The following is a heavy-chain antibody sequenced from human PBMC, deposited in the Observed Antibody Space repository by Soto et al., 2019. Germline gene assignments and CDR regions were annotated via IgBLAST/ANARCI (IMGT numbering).Heavy chain of an antibody. V-gene: IGHV1-3*01. D-gene: IGHD3-3*01. Sequence: ASVKVSCKVSGYTLTELSMHWVRQAPGKGLEWMGWINAGNGNTKYSQKFQGRVTITRDTSASTAYMELSSLRSEDTAVYYCARGTTPTIFGVVIPRTFDYWGQGTLVTVSS. J-gene: IGHJ4*02. CDR3: ARGTTPTIFGVVIPRTFDY. CDR1: GYTLTELS. CDR2: INAGNGNT.